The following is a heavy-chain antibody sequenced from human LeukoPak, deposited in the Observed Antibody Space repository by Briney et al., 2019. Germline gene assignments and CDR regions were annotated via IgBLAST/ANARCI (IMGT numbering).Heavy chain of an antibody. V-gene: IGHV3-23*01. Sequence: GGSLRLSCAASGFTFSSYAMSWVRQAPGKGLEWVSAISGSGGSTYYADSVKGRFTISRDNSKNTLHLQMNSLRAEDTAVYYCAKIWFGELSDDYFDYWGQGTLVTVSS. CDR1: GFTFSSYA. CDR3: AKIWFGELSDDYFDY. J-gene: IGHJ4*02. D-gene: IGHD3-10*01. CDR2: ISGSGGST.